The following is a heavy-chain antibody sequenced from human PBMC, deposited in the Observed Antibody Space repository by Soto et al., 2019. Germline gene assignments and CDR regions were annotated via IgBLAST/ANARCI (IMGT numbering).Heavy chain of an antibody. CDR1: GGSISSYY. CDR2: IYYSGTT. J-gene: IGHJ6*02. CDR3: ARDQSFDRTYYYGIDV. D-gene: IGHD3-10*01. Sequence: PSETLSLTCTVSGGSISSYYWSWIRQPPGKGLEWIGYIYYSGTTYYNPSLKSRVTMSVDTSKNQFSLKLTSVTAVDTAVYYCARDQSFDRTYYYGIDVWGQGTTVTVSS. V-gene: IGHV4-59*12.